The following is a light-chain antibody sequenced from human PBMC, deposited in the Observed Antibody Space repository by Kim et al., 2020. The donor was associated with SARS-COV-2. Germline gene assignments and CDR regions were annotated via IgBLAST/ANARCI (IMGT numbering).Light chain of an antibody. CDR1: RSVNSW. J-gene: IGKJ4*01. Sequence: DIQMTQSPSTLSASVGDRVTITCRASRSVNSWLAWYQQKPGKAPKLLIYKASTLESGVPSRFSGSGSGTEFTLTISSLQPDDFATYYCQQYNGYTLTFGGGTKVDIK. CDR2: KAS. CDR3: QQYNGYTLT. V-gene: IGKV1-5*03.